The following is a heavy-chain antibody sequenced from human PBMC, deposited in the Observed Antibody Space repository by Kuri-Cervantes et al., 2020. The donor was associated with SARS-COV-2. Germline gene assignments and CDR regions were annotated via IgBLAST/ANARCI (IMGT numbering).Heavy chain of an antibody. CDR3: VIVDTAMVGFGDY. V-gene: IGHV3-7*02. J-gene: IGHJ4*02. Sequence: GESLKISCAASGFTFSSYWMSWVRQAPGKGLEWVANIKQDGSEKYYVDSVKGRFTISRDNSKNTLYLQMNSLRAEDTAVYYCVIVDTAMVGFGDYWGQGTLVTVSS. CDR2: IKQDGSEK. D-gene: IGHD5-18*01. CDR1: GFTFSSYW.